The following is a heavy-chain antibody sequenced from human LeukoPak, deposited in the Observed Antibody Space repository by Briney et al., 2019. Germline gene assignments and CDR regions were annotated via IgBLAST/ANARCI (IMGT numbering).Heavy chain of an antibody. CDR3: ARAATYGDFPDAFDI. V-gene: IGHV7-4-1*02. J-gene: IGHJ3*02. D-gene: IGHD4-17*01. CDR2: INTNTGNP. Sequence: ASVKVSCKASGYTFTAYAMNWVRQAPGQGLEWMGWINTNTGNPTYAQGSTGRFVFSLDTSVSTAYLQISSLKAEDTAVYYCARAATYGDFPDAFDIWGQGTMVTVSS. CDR1: GYTFTAYA.